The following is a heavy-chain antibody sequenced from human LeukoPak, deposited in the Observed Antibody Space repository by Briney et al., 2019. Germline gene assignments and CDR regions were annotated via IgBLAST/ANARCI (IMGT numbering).Heavy chain of an antibody. Sequence: SETLSLTCAVSGGSISSDGYSWSWVRQPPGKGLEWIGYIYDSGRTYYNPSLKNRVTISIDTSKNQFSLTLSSVTAADTAVYYCARNNYASMDVWGKGTTVTVSS. CDR3: ARNNYASMDV. D-gene: IGHD3-16*01. CDR2: IYDSGRT. V-gene: IGHV4-30-4*07. CDR1: GGSISSDGYS. J-gene: IGHJ6*03.